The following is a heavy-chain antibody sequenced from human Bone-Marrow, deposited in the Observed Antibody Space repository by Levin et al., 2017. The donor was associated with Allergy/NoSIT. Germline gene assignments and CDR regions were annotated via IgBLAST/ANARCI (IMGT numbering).Heavy chain of an antibody. Sequence: GESLKISCAASGFTFSNAWMSWVRQAPGKGLEWVGRIKGKTDGGTTDYAAPVKGRFTIPREESKTTLFLQMNSLKIEDTAVYYCTTDRHCITTSCYRGWWFDPWGQGTLVTVSS. CDR1: GFTFSNAW. V-gene: IGHV3-15*01. CDR2: IKGKTDGGTT. CDR3: TTDRHCITTSCYRGWWFDP. J-gene: IGHJ5*02. D-gene: IGHD2-2*01.